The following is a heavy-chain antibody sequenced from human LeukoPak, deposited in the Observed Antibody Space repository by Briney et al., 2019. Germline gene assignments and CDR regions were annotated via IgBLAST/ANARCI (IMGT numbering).Heavy chain of an antibody. CDR3: ARHASVDGNWPRPLDY. D-gene: IGHD6-19*01. CDR2: IYYSGST. J-gene: IGHJ4*02. Sequence: PSETLSLTCTVSGGSISSSNYYWGWIRQPPGKGLEWIGNIYYSGSTYYKPSLKTRVTISVDTSKNQFSLKLTSVIAADTAVYYCARHASVDGNWPRPLDYWGQGSLVTVSS. V-gene: IGHV4-39*01. CDR1: GGSISSSNYY.